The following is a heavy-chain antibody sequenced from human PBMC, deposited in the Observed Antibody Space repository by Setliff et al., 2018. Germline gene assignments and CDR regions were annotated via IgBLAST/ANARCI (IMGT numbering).Heavy chain of an antibody. D-gene: IGHD3-10*01. V-gene: IGHV1-69*10. Sequence: SVKVSCKASGGTLSSLAITWVRQAPGQGLEWMGGTIPLLPLPNYAVKFQGGITITADKSTSTAYMELSSLRSEDTAVYYCARDRPPRGDGYHFDIWGQGTMVTVSS. CDR1: GGTLSSLA. J-gene: IGHJ3*02. CDR2: TIPLLPLP. CDR3: ARDRPPRGDGYHFDI.